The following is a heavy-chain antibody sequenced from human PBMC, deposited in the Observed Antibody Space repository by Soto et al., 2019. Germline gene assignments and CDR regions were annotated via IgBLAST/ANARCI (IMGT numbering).Heavy chain of an antibody. Sequence: QLQLLESGSGLVKPSQTLSLTCAVSGGSISSGGYSWGWIRQPPGKGLEWIGYISHSVSTYYNPPLKSRVTISVDRCKNQFSLRLSSVTAAVTAVYYCARVPDYWGQGTLVTV. CDR3: ARVPDY. CDR1: GGSISSGGYS. V-gene: IGHV4-30-2*01. J-gene: IGHJ4*02. CDR2: ISHSVST.